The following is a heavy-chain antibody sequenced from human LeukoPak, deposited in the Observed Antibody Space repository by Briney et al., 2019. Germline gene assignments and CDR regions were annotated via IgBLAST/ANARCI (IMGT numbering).Heavy chain of an antibody. V-gene: IGHV3-30-3*01. D-gene: IGHD1-26*01. CDR3: AKGRVGANGYYYYGMDV. CDR2: ISYDGSNK. CDR1: GFTFSSYA. Sequence: PGRSLRLSCAASGFTFSSYAMHWVRQAPGKGLEWVAVISYDGSNKYYADSVKGRFTISRDNSKNTLYLQMNSLRTEDTAVYYCAKGRVGANGYYYYGMDVWGQGTTVTVSS. J-gene: IGHJ6*02.